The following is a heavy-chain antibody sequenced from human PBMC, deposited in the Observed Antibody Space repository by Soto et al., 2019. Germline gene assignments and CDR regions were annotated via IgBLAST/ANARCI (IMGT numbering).Heavy chain of an antibody. CDR2: ISGNGIAT. CDR3: ARDAISMVRGINNWFDP. Sequence: EVQLLESGGGLVQPGGSLRLSCEASGFIFSDHAMSWVRQAPGKGLEWVSAISGNGIATYYADSVKGRFTISRDNSKNTLYLQMNRLRADDTAVYYCARDAISMVRGINNWFDPWGQGTLVTVSS. J-gene: IGHJ5*02. CDR1: GFIFSDHA. V-gene: IGHV3-23*01. D-gene: IGHD3-10*01.